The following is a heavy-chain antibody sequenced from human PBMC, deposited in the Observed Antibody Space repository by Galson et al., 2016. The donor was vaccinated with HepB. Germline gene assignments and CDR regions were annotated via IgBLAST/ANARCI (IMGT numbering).Heavy chain of an antibody. CDR2: ISSTTTFK. D-gene: IGHD6-13*01. CDR1: GFTFSRHT. CDR3: VRDSWQLAPTYYYGMDV. J-gene: IGHJ6*02. Sequence: SLRLSCAASGFTFSRHTMSWVRQAPGKGLEWVSSISSTTTFKYFANSVKGRFTISRDNAKNSLDPQMNTLRAEDRDVYYCVRDSWQLAPTYYYGMDVWGQGTTVTVSS. V-gene: IGHV3-21*01.